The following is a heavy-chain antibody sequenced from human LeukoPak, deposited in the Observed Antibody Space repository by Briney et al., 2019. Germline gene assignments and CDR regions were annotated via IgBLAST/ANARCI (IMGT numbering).Heavy chain of an antibody. D-gene: IGHD2-15*01. CDR1: GFTFSSYA. J-gene: IGHJ6*03. CDR2: ISGSGGST. Sequence: PGGSLRLSCAASGFTFSSYAMSWVRQAPGKGLEWVSAISGSGGSTYYADSVKGRFTISRDNSKNTLYLQMNSLRAEDTAVYYCAKGVCGGSCYYYYYMDVWGKGTTVTVSS. CDR3: AKGVCGGSCYYYYYMDV. V-gene: IGHV3-23*01.